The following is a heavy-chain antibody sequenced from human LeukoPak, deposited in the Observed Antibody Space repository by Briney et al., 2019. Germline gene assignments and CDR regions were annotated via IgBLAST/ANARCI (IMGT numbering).Heavy chain of an antibody. D-gene: IGHD1-26*01. CDR3: ARVSGGSYFLP. V-gene: IGHV4-61*02. J-gene: IGHJ5*02. Sequence: PSETLSLTCTVSGGSISSGSYYWSWIRQPAGKGLEWIGRIYTSGSTNYNPSLKSRVTISVDTSKNQFSLKLSSVTAADTAVYYCARVSGGSYFLPWGQGTLVTVSS. CDR1: GGSISSGSYY. CDR2: IYTSGST.